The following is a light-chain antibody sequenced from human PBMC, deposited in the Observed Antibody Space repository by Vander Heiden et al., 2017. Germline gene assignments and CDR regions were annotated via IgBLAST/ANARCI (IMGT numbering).Light chain of an antibody. V-gene: IGKV1-5*03. Sequence: THMPQSPSTLPASVGNKVTITCRGRQYIADFLAWYQKQPGKAPKLLIYEAYNVQSGVPSRFSGSGAGTEFTLIISRLQPDDFATYSCQQNNAYTLTFGGGTNVEI. CDR1: QYIADF. CDR2: EAY. CDR3: QQNNAYTLT. J-gene: IGKJ4*01.